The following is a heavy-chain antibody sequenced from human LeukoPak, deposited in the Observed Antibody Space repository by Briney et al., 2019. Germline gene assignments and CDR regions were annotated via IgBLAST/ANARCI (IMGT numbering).Heavy chain of an antibody. CDR1: GGSISSYY. CDR3: ARRACSSTSCYGMDV. CDR2: IYYSGST. V-gene: IGHV4-59*01. D-gene: IGHD2-2*01. J-gene: IGHJ6*02. Sequence: SETLSLTCTVSGGSISSYYWSWIRQPPGKGLEWIGYIYYSGSTNYNPSLKSRVTISVDTSKNQLSLKLSSATAADTAVYYCARRACSSTSCYGMDVWGQGTTVTVSS.